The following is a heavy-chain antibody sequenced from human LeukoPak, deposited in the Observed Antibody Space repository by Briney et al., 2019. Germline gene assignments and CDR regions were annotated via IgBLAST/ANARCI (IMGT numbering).Heavy chain of an antibody. CDR2: IYYSGST. CDR3: ARDKTTVTYAFDI. J-gene: IGHJ3*02. Sequence: PSQTLSLTCTVSGGSISSGGYYWSWIRQHPGKGLEWIGYIYYSGSTYYNPSLKSRVTISVDTSKNQFSLKLSSVTAADTAVYYCARDKTTVTYAFDIWGQGTMVTVSS. V-gene: IGHV4-31*03. CDR1: GGSISSGGYY. D-gene: IGHD4-11*01.